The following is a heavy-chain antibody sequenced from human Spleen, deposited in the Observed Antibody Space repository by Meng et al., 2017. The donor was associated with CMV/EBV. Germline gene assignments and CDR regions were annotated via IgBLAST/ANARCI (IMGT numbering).Heavy chain of an antibody. CDR3: VRDLPPYYDFWSGYLDL. Sequence: GESLKISCEASGFTFSSYGMHWVRQAPGKGLEWVSSISSTSTYIYYADSVKGRFTISRDNAKNSLYLEMDSLRAEDTAVYYCVRDLPPYYDFWSGYLDLWGQGTLVTVSS. D-gene: IGHD3-3*01. V-gene: IGHV3-21*01. CDR2: ISSTSTYI. CDR1: GFTFSSYG. J-gene: IGHJ5*02.